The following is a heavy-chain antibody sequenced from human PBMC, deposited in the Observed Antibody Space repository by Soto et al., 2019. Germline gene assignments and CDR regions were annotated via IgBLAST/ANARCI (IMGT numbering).Heavy chain of an antibody. Sequence: SVKVSCKASGGTFSSYAISWVRQAPGQGLEWMGGIIPIFGTANYAQKFQGRVTITADESTSTAYMELSSLRSEDTAVYYCARVDKRNYYDSSGYPPQYYYGMDVWGQGTTVTVSS. D-gene: IGHD3-22*01. CDR2: IIPIFGTA. CDR3: ARVDKRNYYDSSGYPPQYYYGMDV. J-gene: IGHJ6*02. V-gene: IGHV1-69*13. CDR1: GGTFSSYA.